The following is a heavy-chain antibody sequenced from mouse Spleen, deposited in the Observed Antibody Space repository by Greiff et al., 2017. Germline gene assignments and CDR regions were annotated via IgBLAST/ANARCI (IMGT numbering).Heavy chain of an antibody. V-gene: IGHV1-50*01. CDR1: GYTFTSYW. CDR2: IDPSDSYT. J-gene: IGHJ3*01. CDR3: ARRLTGPWFAY. D-gene: IGHD4-1*01. Sequence: QVQLQQPGAELVKPGASVKLSCKASGYTFTSYWMQWVKQRPGQGLEWIGEIDPSDSYTNYNQKFKGKATLTVDTSSSTAYMQLSSLTSEDSAVYYCARRLTGPWFAYWGQGTLVTVSA.